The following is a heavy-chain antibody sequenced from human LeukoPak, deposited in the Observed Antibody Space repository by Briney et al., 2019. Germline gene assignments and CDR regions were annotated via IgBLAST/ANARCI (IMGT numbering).Heavy chain of an antibody. V-gene: IGHV3-30*02. CDR2: IRYDGSNK. Sequence: GGSLRLSCAASGFSFSRYDIHWVRQAPGKGLEWVAFIRYDGSNKNYADSVKGRFTISRDNSMSTVYLQMNSLRAEDTAVYYCAKDHQTITIFGVVNTPRANFDYWGQGTLVTVSS. CDR3: AKDHQTITIFGVVNTPRANFDY. CDR1: GFSFSRYD. D-gene: IGHD3-3*01. J-gene: IGHJ4*02.